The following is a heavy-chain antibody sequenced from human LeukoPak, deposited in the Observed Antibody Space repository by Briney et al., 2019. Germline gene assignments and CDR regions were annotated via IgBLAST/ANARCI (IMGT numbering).Heavy chain of an antibody. D-gene: IGHD6-19*01. CDR2: VSGRGDST. CDR1: GFIFSNYG. Sequence: GGSLRLSCAASGFIFSNYGMHWVRQAPGKGLEWVSGVSGRGDSTFYADSVKGRFTISRDNSKNMLFLQITSLTAGDTAVYYCAKERYGSVAGPIDCWGQGTLVTVSS. V-gene: IGHV3-23*01. CDR3: AKERYGSVAGPIDC. J-gene: IGHJ4*02.